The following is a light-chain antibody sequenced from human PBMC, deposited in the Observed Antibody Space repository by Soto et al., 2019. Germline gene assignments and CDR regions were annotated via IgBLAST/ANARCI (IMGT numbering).Light chain of an antibody. CDR1: SSDVGSSNR. CDR3: SSYTTSTTYV. Sequence: QSALTQPPSVSGSPGQTVTISCTGTSSDVGSSNRVSWYRQPPGTAPKLVIYAVSNRPSGVPDRFSGSKSGNTASLTISGLQAEDEADYYCSSYTTSTTYVFGTGTQLTVL. CDR2: AVS. J-gene: IGLJ1*01. V-gene: IGLV2-18*02.